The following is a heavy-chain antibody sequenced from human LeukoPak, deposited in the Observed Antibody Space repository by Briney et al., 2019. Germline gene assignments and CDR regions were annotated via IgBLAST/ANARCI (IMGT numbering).Heavy chain of an antibody. Sequence: SETLSLTCTVSGGSISSSSYYWGWIRQPPGKGLEWIGSIYYSGSTYYNPSLKSRVTISVDTSKNQFSLKLSSVTAAGTAVYHCARDQCSSTSCYKIDYWGQGTLVTVSS. CDR2: IYYSGST. V-gene: IGHV4-39*07. CDR1: GGSISSSSYY. CDR3: ARDQCSSTSCYKIDY. J-gene: IGHJ4*02. D-gene: IGHD2-2*02.